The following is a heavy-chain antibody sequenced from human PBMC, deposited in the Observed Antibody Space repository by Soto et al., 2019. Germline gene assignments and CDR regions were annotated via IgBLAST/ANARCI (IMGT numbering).Heavy chain of an antibody. CDR1: GFTFSSYW. Sequence: GGSLRLSCAASGFTFSSYWMSWVRQAPGKGLEWVANIKQDGSEKYYVDSVKGRFTISRDNAKNSLYLKMNSLRAEDTAVYYCARGGDNWNYGSNWFDLWGQGTMVTAAS. J-gene: IGHJ5*02. V-gene: IGHV3-7*01. CDR3: ARGGDNWNYGSNWFDL. D-gene: IGHD1-7*01. CDR2: IKQDGSEK.